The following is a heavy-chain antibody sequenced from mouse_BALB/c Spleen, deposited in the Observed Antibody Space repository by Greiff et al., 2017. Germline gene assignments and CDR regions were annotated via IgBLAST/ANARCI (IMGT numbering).Heavy chain of an antibody. J-gene: IGHJ4*01. D-gene: IGHD2-14*01. CDR3: EGEGTVGGAMDY. Sequence: LLQSGPELVKPGASVKISCKASGYTFTSYDINWVKQRPGQGLEWIGWIYPGDGSTEYNEKFTVKATLTAYKSSCTPYMQLRSLTSENSADYVCEGEGTVGGAMDYWGQGTSVTVSS. CDR2: IYPGDGST. CDR1: GYTFTSYD. V-gene: IGHV1S33*01.